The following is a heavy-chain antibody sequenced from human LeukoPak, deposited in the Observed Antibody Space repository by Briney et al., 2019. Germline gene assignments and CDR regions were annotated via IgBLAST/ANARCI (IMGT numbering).Heavy chain of an antibody. Sequence: GGSLRLSCAASGFTFSSYSMNWVRQAPGKGLEWVSSISSSSSYIYYADSVKGRFTISRDNAKNSLYLQMNSLRAEDTAVYYCATHPKVGSWSQKGLDYWGQGTLVTVSS. CDR2: ISSSSSYI. CDR3: ATHPKVGSWSQKGLDY. D-gene: IGHD3-10*01. J-gene: IGHJ4*02. V-gene: IGHV3-21*01. CDR1: GFTFSSYS.